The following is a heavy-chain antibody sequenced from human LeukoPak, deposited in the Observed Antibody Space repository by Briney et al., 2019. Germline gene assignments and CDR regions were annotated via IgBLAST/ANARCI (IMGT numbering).Heavy chain of an antibody. J-gene: IGHJ4*02. CDR3: ARDTYYYDSSGYYRFDY. CDR1: GGSISSYY. D-gene: IGHD3-22*01. CDR2: IHTSGST. V-gene: IGHV4-4*07. Sequence: PSETLSLTCTVSGGSISSYYWSWIRQPAGKGLEWIGRIHTSGSTNYNPSLKSRVTMSGDTSKNQFSLKLSSVTAADTAVYYCARDTYYYDSSGYYRFDYWGQGTLVTVSS.